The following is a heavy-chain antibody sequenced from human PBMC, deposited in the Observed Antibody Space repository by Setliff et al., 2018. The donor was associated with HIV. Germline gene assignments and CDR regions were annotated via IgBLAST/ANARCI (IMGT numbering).Heavy chain of an antibody. CDR2: IYHSGST. V-gene: IGHV4-38-2*02. D-gene: IGHD3-22*01. CDR1: GYSISSDYY. J-gene: IGHJ4*02. Sequence: SETLSLTCTVSGYSISSDYYWGWIRQPPGKGLEWIGNIYHSGSTYYNPSLKSRVTISVDTSKNQFSLKLSSVTAADTAVYYCAREATYYYDGSGYYYFDYWGRGTLVTVSS. CDR3: AREATYYYDGSGYYYFDY.